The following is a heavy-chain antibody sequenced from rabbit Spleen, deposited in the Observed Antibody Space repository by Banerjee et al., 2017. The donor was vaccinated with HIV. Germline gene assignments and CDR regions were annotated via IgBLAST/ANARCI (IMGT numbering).Heavy chain of an antibody. CDR1: GFSFSSSYY. J-gene: IGHJ6*01. CDR2: IYGGRSGST. CDR3: ARNGAGSNYAFNF. Sequence: QSLEESGGDLVKPGASLTLTCTASGFSFSSSYYMCWVRQAPGKGLEWIACIYGGRSGSTYSASWAKGRFTISKPSSTTVTLQMTSLTAADTATYFCARNGAGSNYAFNFWGPGTLVTVS. V-gene: IGHV1S40*01. D-gene: IGHD8-1*01.